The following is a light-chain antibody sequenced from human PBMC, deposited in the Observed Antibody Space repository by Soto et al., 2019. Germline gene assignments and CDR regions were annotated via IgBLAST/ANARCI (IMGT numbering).Light chain of an antibody. CDR2: DVN. CDR1: SSDVGDYNY. CDR3: CSYAGSYTYV. Sequence: QSALTQPPSVSGSPGQSVTISCTGTSSDVGDYNYVSWYQQHPDKAPKVVIYDVNKRPSGVPDRFSGSKSGNTASLTISGLQADDEADYYCCSYAGSYTYVLGTGTKLTVL. V-gene: IGLV2-11*01. J-gene: IGLJ1*01.